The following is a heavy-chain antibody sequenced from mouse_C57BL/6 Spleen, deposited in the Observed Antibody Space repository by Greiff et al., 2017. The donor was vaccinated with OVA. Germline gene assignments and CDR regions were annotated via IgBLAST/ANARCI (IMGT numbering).Heavy chain of an antibody. CDR2: ISYDGSN. CDR1: GYSITSGYY. CDR3: ARNWDGGAMDY. D-gene: IGHD4-1*01. V-gene: IGHV3-6*01. J-gene: IGHJ4*01. Sequence: EVKLMESGPGLVKPSQSLSLTCSVTGYSITSGYYWNWIRQFPGNKLEWMGYISYDGSNNYNPSLKNRISITRDTSKNQFFLKLNSVTTEDTATYYCARNWDGGAMDYWGQGTSVTVSS.